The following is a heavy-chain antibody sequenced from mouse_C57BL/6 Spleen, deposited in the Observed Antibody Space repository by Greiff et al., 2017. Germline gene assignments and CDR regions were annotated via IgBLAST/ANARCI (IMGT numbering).Heavy chain of an antibody. Sequence: QVQLQQSGAELVKPGASVKISCKASGYAFSSYWMNWVKQRPGKGLEWIGQIYPGDGDTNYNGKFKGKATLTADKSSSTVYMQLSSLTSEDSAVYFCARKDPRYYFDYWGQGTTLTVSS. J-gene: IGHJ2*01. CDR3: ARKDPRYYFDY. CDR1: GYAFSSYW. V-gene: IGHV1-80*01. CDR2: IYPGDGDT.